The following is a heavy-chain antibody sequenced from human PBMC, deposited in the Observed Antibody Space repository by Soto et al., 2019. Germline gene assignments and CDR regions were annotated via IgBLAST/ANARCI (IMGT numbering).Heavy chain of an antibody. V-gene: IGHV1-18*01. J-gene: IGHJ5*02. D-gene: IGHD6-19*01. CDR3: ARFIAVGGTSWFDP. CDR2: ISAYNGNT. Sequence: GASVKVSCKSSGYTFTSYGISWVREAPGQGVEWMGWISAYNGNTNYAQKLQGRVTMTTDTSTSTAYMELRSLRSDDTAVYYCARFIAVGGTSWFDPWGQGTLVTVSS. CDR1: GYTFTSYG.